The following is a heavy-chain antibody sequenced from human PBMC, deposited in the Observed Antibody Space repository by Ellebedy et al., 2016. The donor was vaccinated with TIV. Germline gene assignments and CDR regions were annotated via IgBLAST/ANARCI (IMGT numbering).Heavy chain of an antibody. CDR3: ARGLMGYDTGGYYYRFNFDY. Sequence: MPSETLSLTCAVYGGSFSGYYWSWIRQAPGKGLEWIGEINHSGSTNYNPSLKSRVTISVDTSKNQFSLNLSSVTAADTAVYYCARGLMGYDTGGYYYRFNFDYWGQGTLVTVSS. CDR1: GGSFSGYY. CDR2: INHSGST. V-gene: IGHV4-34*01. D-gene: IGHD3-22*01. J-gene: IGHJ4*02.